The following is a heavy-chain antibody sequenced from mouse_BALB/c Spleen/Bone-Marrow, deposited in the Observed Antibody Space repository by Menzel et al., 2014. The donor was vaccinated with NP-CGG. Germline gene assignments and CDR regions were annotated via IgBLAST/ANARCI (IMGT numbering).Heavy chain of an antibody. J-gene: IGHJ4*01. V-gene: IGHV5-17*02. Sequence: EVKLQESGGGLVQPGGSQKLSCAASGFTFSSFGMHWVRQAPEKGLEWVAYISNGSSTIYYADTVKGRFTISRDNPKNTLFLQMTSLRSEDTAMYYCARKGAMITHYYAMDYWGQGTSVTVSS. CDR2: ISNGSSTI. CDR1: GFTFSSFG. CDR3: ARKGAMITHYYAMDY. D-gene: IGHD2-4*01.